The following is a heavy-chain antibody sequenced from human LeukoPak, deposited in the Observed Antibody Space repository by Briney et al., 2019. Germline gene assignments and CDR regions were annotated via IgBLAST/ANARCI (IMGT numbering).Heavy chain of an antibody. D-gene: IGHD6-25*01. CDR3: ARSSGYPYFDY. CDR2: IGGSSSPM. V-gene: IGHV3-48*01. CDR1: GFTFSSYS. Sequence: PGGSLRLSCAASGFTFSSYSMSWVRQAPGRGLEWVSYIGGSSSPMYYADSVKGRFTISRDNAKNSLFLQMSSLRVEDTAVYYCARSSGYPYFDYWGQGTLVTVSS. J-gene: IGHJ4*02.